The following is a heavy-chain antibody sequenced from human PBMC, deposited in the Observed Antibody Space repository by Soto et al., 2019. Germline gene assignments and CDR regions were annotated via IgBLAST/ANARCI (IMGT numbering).Heavy chain of an antibody. V-gene: IGHV5-51*01. Sequence: PGESLKISCNASGYIFTNYWIGWVRQMPGKGLEWMGIIYPGDPDTRYSLSFQGQVTISADKSISTAYLQWSSLRASDTAMYYCARQRVYTQCKWNDLGYWGQGTLVPVYS. CDR3: ARQRVYTQCKWNDLGY. CDR2: IYPGDPDT. J-gene: IGHJ4*02. CDR1: GYIFTNYW. D-gene: IGHD1-20*01.